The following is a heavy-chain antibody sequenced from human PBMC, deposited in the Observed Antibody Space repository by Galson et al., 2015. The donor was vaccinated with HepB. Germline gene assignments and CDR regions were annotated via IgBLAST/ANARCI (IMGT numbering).Heavy chain of an antibody. V-gene: IGHV5-51*03. CDR3: ARYGGFYQHYGMDV. Sequence: QSGAEVKKPGESVKISCKGYGYSFSSYWIGWVRLMPGKGLEWLGIIYPADSETRYSPSFQGQVTISADKSINTAYLQWSSLKASDTATYHCARYGGFYQHYGMDVWGQGTTVTV. CDR2: IYPADSET. CDR1: GYSFSSYW. J-gene: IGHJ6*02. D-gene: IGHD4/OR15-4a*01.